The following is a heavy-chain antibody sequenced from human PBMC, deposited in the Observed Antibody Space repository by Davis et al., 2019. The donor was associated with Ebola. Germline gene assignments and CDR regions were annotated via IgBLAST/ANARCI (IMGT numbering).Heavy chain of an antibody. Sequence: ASVKVSCKASGYTFTSYAMNWVRQAPGQGLEWMGRINPNSGDTNYAQKFQGRVTMTRDTSTSTVYMELSSLRSEDTAVYYCAREAVNIVVVPAATYYYYGMDVWGKGTTVTVSS. CDR3: AREAVNIVVVPAATYYYYGMDV. CDR2: INPNSGDT. V-gene: IGHV1-2*06. CDR1: GYTFTSYA. D-gene: IGHD2-2*01. J-gene: IGHJ6*04.